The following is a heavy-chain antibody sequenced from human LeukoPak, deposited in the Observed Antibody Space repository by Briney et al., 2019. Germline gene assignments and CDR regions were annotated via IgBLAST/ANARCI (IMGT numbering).Heavy chain of an antibody. CDR3: ASGPGDYYDEDY. D-gene: IGHD3-22*01. V-gene: IGHV4-39*01. CDR2: IYYSGST. J-gene: IGHJ4*02. CDR1: GGSISSSSYY. Sequence: PSETLSLTCTVPGGSISSSSYYWGWIRQPPGKGLEWIGSIYYSGSTYYNPSLKSRVTISVDTSKNQFSLKLSSVTAADTAVYYCASGPGDYYDEDYWGQGTLVTVSS.